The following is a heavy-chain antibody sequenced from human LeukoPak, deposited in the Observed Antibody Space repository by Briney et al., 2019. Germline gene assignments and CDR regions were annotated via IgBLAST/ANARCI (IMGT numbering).Heavy chain of an antibody. CDR2: ISGSGGNT. V-gene: IGHV3-23*01. Sequence: GSLRLSCAASGFTFSSYGMSWVRQAPGKGLEWVSGISGSGGNTYYAEALTGRFTVSRDNSKNTLYLQMNSLRAEDTALYYCAKGGLRGGTYNDDFWGQGTLVTVSS. D-gene: IGHD3-16*01. J-gene: IGHJ4*02. CDR1: GFTFSSYG. CDR3: AKGGLRGGTYNDDF.